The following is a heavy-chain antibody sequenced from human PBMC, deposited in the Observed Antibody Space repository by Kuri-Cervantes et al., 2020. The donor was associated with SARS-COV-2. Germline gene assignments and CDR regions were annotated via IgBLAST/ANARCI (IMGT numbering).Heavy chain of an antibody. CDR2: INPSGGST. D-gene: IGHD3-3*01. CDR1: GYTFTSYY. CDR3: ARDTRHYDFWSGYPYFDY. V-gene: IGHV1-46*01. Sequence: ASVKVSCKASGYTFTSYYMHWARQAPGQGLEWMGIINPSGGSTSYAQKFQGRVTMTRDTSTSTVYMELSSLRSEDTAVFYCARDTRHYDFWSGYPYFDYWGQGTLVTVSS. J-gene: IGHJ4*02.